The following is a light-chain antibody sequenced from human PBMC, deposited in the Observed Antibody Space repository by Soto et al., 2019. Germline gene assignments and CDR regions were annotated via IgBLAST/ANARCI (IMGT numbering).Light chain of an antibody. CDR1: QSIGRW. J-gene: IGKJ1*01. CDR2: DAS. CDR3: QQYYRYST. Sequence: DKQSCHCLSTLSVSVQDRVTITCRASQSIGRWLAWYQQKPGKAPKLLIYDASSLESGVPSRFSGSASGTEFALTSRSLQPDDFATYYCQQYYRYSTFGQGTKVDIK. V-gene: IGKV1-5*01.